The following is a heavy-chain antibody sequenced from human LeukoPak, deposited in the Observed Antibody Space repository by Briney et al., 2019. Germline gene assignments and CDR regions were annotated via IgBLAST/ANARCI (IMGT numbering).Heavy chain of an antibody. CDR2: IKSGGDT. D-gene: IGHD3-22*01. Sequence: GGSLRLSCAASGFTVSNSYMSWVRQAPVKGLEWVSVIKSGGDTYYADSVKGRFTISRDNSKNTLSLQMNSLRAEDTAVYYCAKGDISMIPDWGQGTLVTVSS. J-gene: IGHJ4*02. V-gene: IGHV3-53*01. CDR3: AKGDISMIPD. CDR1: GFTVSNSY.